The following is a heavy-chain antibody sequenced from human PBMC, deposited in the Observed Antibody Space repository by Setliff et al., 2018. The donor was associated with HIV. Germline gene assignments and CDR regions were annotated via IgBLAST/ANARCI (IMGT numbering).Heavy chain of an antibody. CDR2: INTSGST. V-gene: IGHV4-4*07. CDR3: ARDPNTGWYYVDF. D-gene: IGHD6-19*01. J-gene: IGHJ4*02. Sequence: NPSETLSLTCTVSGGSVSNYYWTWIRQSAGKGLEWIGHINTSGSTKYNPSLKSRLTMSVASSGNQFSLTLTSVTAADTAVYYCARDPNTGWYYVDFWGPGALVTVSS. CDR1: GGSVSNYY.